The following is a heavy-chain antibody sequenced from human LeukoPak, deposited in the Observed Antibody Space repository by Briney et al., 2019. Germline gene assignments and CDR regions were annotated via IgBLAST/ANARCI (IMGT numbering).Heavy chain of an antibody. CDR2: IRSKANSYPT. CDR3: TRPEGGDSSGYYTPPPDY. J-gene: IGHJ4*02. V-gene: IGHV3-73*01. D-gene: IGHD3-22*01. Sequence: GGSLRLSCAASGFTFSRSAMHWVRQASGKGLEWVGRIRSKANSYPTAYAPSVKGRFTISRDDSKNTAYLQMNSLKTEDTAVYYCTRPEGGDSSGYYTPPPDYWGQGTLVTVSS. CDR1: GFTFSRSA.